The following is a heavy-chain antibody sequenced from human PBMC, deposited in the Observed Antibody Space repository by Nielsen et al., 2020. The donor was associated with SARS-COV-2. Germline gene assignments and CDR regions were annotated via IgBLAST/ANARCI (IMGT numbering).Heavy chain of an antibody. CDR1: GFTFSSYS. D-gene: IGHD6-13*01. V-gene: IGHV3-30*03. Sequence: GGSLRLSCAASGFTFSSYSMNWVRQSPGKGLEWVAVISYDGSNKYYADSVKGRFTISRDNSKNTLYLQMNSLRAEDTAVYYCARDYGEQQLVLYYFDYWGQGTLVTVSS. CDR2: ISYDGSNK. J-gene: IGHJ4*02. CDR3: ARDYGEQQLVLYYFDY.